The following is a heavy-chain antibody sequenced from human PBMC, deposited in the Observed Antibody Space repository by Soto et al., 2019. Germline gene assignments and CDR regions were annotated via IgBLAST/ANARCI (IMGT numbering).Heavy chain of an antibody. CDR1: GGTFRTAA. CDR3: ARDNDRPQLGGNYYYILDV. CDR2: IMPVFRTP. D-gene: IGHD2-8*01. Sequence: QVQLEQSGAEVKKPGSSVRVSCKASGGTFRTAAVSWVRQAPGQGLEWMGGIMPVFRTPDYAQKFQGRVTXTXDXXTSTAYMELGGLRSDDTAVYYCARDNDRPQLGGNYYYILDVWGQGTTITVSS. J-gene: IGHJ6*02. V-gene: IGHV1-69*05.